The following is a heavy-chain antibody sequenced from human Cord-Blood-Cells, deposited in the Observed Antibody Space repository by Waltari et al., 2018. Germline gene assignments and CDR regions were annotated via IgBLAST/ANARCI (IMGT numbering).Heavy chain of an antibody. CDR1: GYTFTDYY. V-gene: IGHV1-69-2*01. CDR2: VDPEDGEK. D-gene: IGHD1-7*01. CDR3: ATAGREITGTFDY. Sequence: EVQLVQSGAEVKKPGATVKISCKVSGYTFTDYYMHWVQQAPGKGLEWLGLVDPEDGEKIYADKFQGRVTRNADTSTDTAYMELSSLRSEDTAVYYCATAGREITGTFDYWGQGTLVTVSS. J-gene: IGHJ4*02.